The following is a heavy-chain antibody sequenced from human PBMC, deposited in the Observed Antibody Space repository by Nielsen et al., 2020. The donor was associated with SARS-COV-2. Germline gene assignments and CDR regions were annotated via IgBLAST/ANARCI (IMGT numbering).Heavy chain of an antibody. CDR2: IYPGDSDT. Sequence: GESLKISCKDSGYNFATYWIAWVRQMPGKGLDWMGSIYPGDSDTRYSPSFQGQVTISADKSISTAYLQWSSLKASDTAMYYCARRTRGPTSWYFDLWGRGTLVTVSS. CDR1: GYNFATYW. D-gene: IGHD2-2*01. V-gene: IGHV5-51*01. J-gene: IGHJ2*01. CDR3: ARRTRGPTSWYFDL.